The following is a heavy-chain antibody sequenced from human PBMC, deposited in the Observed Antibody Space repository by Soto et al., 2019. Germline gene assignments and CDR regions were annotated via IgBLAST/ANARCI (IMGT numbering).Heavy chain of an antibody. CDR2: ISGSGGST. Sequence: EVQLLESGGGLVQPGGSLRLSCAASGFTFSSYAMSWVRQAPGKGLEWVSAISGSGGSTYYADSVKGRFTISRDNSKNTLNLQMNSLRAEDTAVYYCAKGQQLVNWFDPWGQGTLVTVSS. CDR3: AKGQQLVNWFDP. D-gene: IGHD6-13*01. V-gene: IGHV3-23*01. CDR1: GFTFSSYA. J-gene: IGHJ5*02.